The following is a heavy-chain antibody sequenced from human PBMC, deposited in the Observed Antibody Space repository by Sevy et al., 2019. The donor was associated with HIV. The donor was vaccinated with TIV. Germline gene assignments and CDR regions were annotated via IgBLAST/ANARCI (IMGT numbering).Heavy chain of an antibody. CDR2: ISSSGSTI. J-gene: IGHJ4*02. Sequence: GGSQRLSCAASGFTFSSYSMNWVRQAPGKGLEWVSYISSSGSTIYYADSVKGRFTISRDNAKNSLYLQMNSLRAEDTAVYYCARTGPPGYYYDSSGSDYWGQGTLVTVSS. CDR3: ARTGPPGYYYDSSGSDY. V-gene: IGHV3-48*01. CDR1: GFTFSSYS. D-gene: IGHD3-22*01.